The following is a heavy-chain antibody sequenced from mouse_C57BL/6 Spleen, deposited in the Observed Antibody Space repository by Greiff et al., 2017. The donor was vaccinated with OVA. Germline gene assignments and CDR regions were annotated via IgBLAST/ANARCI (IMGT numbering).Heavy chain of an antibody. CDR3: AGSGLRRTDGDV. D-gene: IGHD2-4*01. Sequence: QVQLQQSGAELMKPGASVKLSCKATGYTFTGYWIEWVKQRPGPGLEWIGEILPGSGSTNYTEKFKGKATFTADTSSNTAYMQLSSLTTEDSAIYYCAGSGLRRTDGDVWGTGTTVTVSS. V-gene: IGHV1-9*01. J-gene: IGHJ1*03. CDR2: ILPGSGST. CDR1: GYTFTGYW.